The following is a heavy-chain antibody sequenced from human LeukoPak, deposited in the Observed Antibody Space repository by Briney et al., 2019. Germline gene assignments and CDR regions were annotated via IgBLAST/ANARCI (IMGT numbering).Heavy chain of an antibody. CDR1: GFTVSSNY. Sequence: GVSLRLSCAASGFTVSSNYMSWVRQAPGKGLERVSVICSGGSTYYADAVKGRFTISRDNSKNTLYLQMNSLRAEDTAVYYCARDRKPTPLYYGMDVWGQGTTVTVSS. J-gene: IGHJ6*02. CDR2: ICSGGST. CDR3: ARDRKPTPLYYGMDV. V-gene: IGHV3-53*01.